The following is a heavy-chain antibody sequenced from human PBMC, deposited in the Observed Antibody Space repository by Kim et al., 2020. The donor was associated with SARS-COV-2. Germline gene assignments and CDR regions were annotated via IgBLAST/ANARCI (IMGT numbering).Heavy chain of an antibody. CDR1: GFTFSSYG. D-gene: IGHD2-2*02. CDR2: ISYDGSNK. CDR3: AKDLYVGYCSSTSCYTHYYYYGMDV. J-gene: IGHJ6*02. V-gene: IGHV3-30*18. Sequence: GGSLRLSCAASGFTFSSYGMHWVRQAPGKGLEWVAVISYDGSNKYYADSVKGRFTISRDNSKNTLYLQMNSLRAEDTAVYYCAKDLYVGYCSSTSCYTHYYYYGMDVWGQGTTVTVSS.